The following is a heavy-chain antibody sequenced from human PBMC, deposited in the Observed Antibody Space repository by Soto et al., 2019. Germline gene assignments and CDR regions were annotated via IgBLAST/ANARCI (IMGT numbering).Heavy chain of an antibody. J-gene: IGHJ4*02. CDR2: IYYSGST. CDR3: ARVERAGWEDTAMAPGYFDY. CDR1: GASISSNTYY. V-gene: IGHV4-39*01. D-gene: IGHD5-18*01. Sequence: SETLSLTCTVSGASISSNTYYWAWIRRPPGKGLEWIGSIYYSGSTYYNPSLKSRVTISVDTSKNQFSLKLSSVTAADTAVYYCARVERAGWEDTAMAPGYFDYWGQGTLVTVSS.